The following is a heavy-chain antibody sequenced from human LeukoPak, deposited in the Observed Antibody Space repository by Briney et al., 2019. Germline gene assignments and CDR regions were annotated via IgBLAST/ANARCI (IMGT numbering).Heavy chain of an antibody. CDR1: GFTFSSYA. J-gene: IGHJ5*02. Sequence: GGSLRLSCAASGFTFSSYAMHWVRQAPGKGLEWVAVISYDGSNKYYADSVKGRFTISRDNSKNTLYLQMNSLRAEDTAVYYCARGHGDCSSTSCYQPGWFDPWGQGTLVTVSS. V-gene: IGHV3-30-3*01. CDR3: ARGHGDCSSTSCYQPGWFDP. CDR2: ISYDGSNK. D-gene: IGHD2-2*01.